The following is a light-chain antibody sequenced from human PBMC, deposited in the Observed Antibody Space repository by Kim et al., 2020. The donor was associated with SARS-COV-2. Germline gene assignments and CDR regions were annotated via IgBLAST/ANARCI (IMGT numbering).Light chain of an antibody. CDR3: QSYDEHNHVV. Sequence: NFMLTQPHSVSESPGKTVSISCTGSSGRIGSNYVQWYQQRPDSAPSTIIYEDNKRPSGVPGRFSASIDSSSNSASLTISGLKSEDEADYFCQSYDEHNHVVFGVGTRLTVL. J-gene: IGLJ2*01. V-gene: IGLV6-57*02. CDR1: SGRIGSNY. CDR2: EDN.